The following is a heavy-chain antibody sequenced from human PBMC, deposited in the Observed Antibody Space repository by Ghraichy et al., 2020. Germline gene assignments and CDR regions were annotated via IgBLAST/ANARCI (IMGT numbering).Heavy chain of an antibody. Sequence: ASVKVSCKASGYTFTSYGISWVRQAPGQGLEWMGWISAYNGNTNYAQKLQGRVTMTTDTSTSTAYMELRSLRSDDTAVYYCARDSSGDYASFDVFDYWGQGTMVTVSS. D-gene: IGHD4-17*01. CDR2: ISAYNGNT. J-gene: IGHJ4*02. V-gene: IGHV1-18*01. CDR1: GYTFTSYG. CDR3: ARDSSGDYASFDVFDY.